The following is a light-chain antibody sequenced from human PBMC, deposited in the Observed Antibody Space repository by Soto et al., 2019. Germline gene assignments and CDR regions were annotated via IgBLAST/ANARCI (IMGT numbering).Light chain of an antibody. J-gene: IGKJ1*01. CDR3: QLYGGSPEWT. CDR1: QNVDSSS. CDR2: GAS. V-gene: IGKV3-20*01. Sequence: DIVLTQSPATLSLSPGERATLSCRASQNVDSSSLAWYQQTPGQAPRLLISGASSRATGISDRFSGSGSGTDFTLNISRLEPEDFAVYYCQLYGGSPEWTFGQGTKVEIK.